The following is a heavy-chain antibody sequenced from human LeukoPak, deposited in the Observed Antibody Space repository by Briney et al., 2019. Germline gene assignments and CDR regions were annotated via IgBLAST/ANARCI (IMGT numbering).Heavy chain of an antibody. J-gene: IGHJ4*02. CDR2: IWYDGSNK. D-gene: IGHD2-8*01. Sequence: GGSLRLSCAASGFTFSSYGMHWVRQAPGKGLEWVAVIWYDGSNKYYAGSVKGRFTISRDNSKNTLYLQMNSLRAEDTAVYYCARGLRYCTNGVCYGTLAAARVGAFDYWGQGTLVTVSS. V-gene: IGHV3-33*01. CDR3: ARGLRYCTNGVCYGTLAAARVGAFDY. CDR1: GFTFSSYG.